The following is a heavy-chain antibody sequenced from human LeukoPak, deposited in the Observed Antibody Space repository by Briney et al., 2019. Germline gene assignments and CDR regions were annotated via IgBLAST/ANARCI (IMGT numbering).Heavy chain of an antibody. Sequence: GESLKISCKGSGYSFTSYWIGWVRQMPGKGREWMGIIYPGDSDTRYSPSFQGQVTISADKSISAAYLQWSSLKASDTAMYYCARARYSSSWYAIDYWGQGTLVTVSS. CDR1: GYSFTSYW. J-gene: IGHJ4*02. CDR3: ARARYSSSWYAIDY. D-gene: IGHD6-13*01. CDR2: IYPGDSDT. V-gene: IGHV5-51*01.